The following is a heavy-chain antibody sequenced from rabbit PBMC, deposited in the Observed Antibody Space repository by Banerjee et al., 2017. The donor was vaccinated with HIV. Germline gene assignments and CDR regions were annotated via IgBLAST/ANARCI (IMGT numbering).Heavy chain of an antibody. J-gene: IGHJ4*01. CDR1: GFSFSSDYC. CDR2: IYTFNTDYT. D-gene: IGHD4-1*01. CDR3: ARDSSGWGLEAFNL. Sequence: QSLEESGGDLVKPGASLTLTCTASGFSFSSDYCMCWVRQAPGKGLEWIACIYTFNTDYTYYASWAKGRFTISKASSTTVTLQMTSLTAADTATYFCARDSSGWGLEAFNLWGQGTLVTVS. V-gene: IGHV1S40*01.